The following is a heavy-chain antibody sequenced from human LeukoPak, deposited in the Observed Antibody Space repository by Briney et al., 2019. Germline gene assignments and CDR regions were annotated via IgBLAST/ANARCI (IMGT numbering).Heavy chain of an antibody. CDR3: VRTPPNWGADY. Sequence: GASVKVSCKASGYTFTSYDINWVRQATGQGLEWMGWMSPNSGITGYAQKFQGRVTMTRDTAKSTAYMELSSLRSEDTAVYYCVRTPPNWGADYWGQGTLVTVSS. V-gene: IGHV1-8*01. J-gene: IGHJ4*02. CDR2: MSPNSGIT. D-gene: IGHD7-27*01. CDR1: GYTFTSYD.